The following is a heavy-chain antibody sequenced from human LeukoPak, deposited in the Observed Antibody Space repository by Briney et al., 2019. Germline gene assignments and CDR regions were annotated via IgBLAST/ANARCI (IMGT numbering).Heavy chain of an antibody. J-gene: IGHJ3*01. CDR3: AASWQGAAEAFDV. Sequence: SETLSLTCTGTGGSISRYHWSWIRQPAGKELEGIGRIYTSGSTNYNPSLKSRVTISVDTSKNQFSLKLSSVPAADPAVCYCAASWQGAAEAFDVWGQGTMVSVSS. V-gene: IGHV4-4*07. CDR1: GGSISRYH. CDR2: IYTSGST. D-gene: IGHD6-13*01.